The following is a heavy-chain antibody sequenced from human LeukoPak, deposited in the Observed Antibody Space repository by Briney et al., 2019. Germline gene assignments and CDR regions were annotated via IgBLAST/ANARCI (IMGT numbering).Heavy chain of an antibody. V-gene: IGHV3-23*01. CDR3: AKRADDFWSGHTVDY. CDR1: GFTFSSYA. CDR2: ISGSGGST. D-gene: IGHD3-3*01. J-gene: IGHJ4*02. Sequence: GGSLRLSCAASGFTFSSYAMSWVRQAPGKGLEWVSAISGSGGSTYYADSVKGRFTISRDNSKDTLYLQMNSLRAEDTAVYYCAKRADDFWSGHTVDYWGQGTLVTVSS.